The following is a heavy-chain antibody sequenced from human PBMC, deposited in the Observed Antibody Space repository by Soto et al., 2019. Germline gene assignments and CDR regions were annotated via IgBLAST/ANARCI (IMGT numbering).Heavy chain of an antibody. Sequence: SETLSLTCAVYGGSFSGYYWSWIRQPPGKGLEWIGEINHSGSTNYNPSLKSRVTISVDTSKNQFSLKLSSVTAADTAVYYCARGTTGKVDYWGQGTLVTVSS. D-gene: IGHD1-1*01. CDR3: ARGTTGKVDY. V-gene: IGHV4-34*01. CDR2: INHSGST. CDR1: GGSFSGYY. J-gene: IGHJ4*02.